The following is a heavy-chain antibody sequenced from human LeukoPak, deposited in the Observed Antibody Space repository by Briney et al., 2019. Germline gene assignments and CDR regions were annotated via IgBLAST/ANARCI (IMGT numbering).Heavy chain of an antibody. CDR2: IIPIFGTA. V-gene: IGHV1-69*05. CDR3: ARWRYSSGNWFDP. J-gene: IGHJ5*02. Sequence: SVKVSCKASGGTFSSYAISWLRQAPGQGLEWMGGIIPIFGTANYAQKFQGRVTITTDESTSTAYMELSGLRSEDTAVYYCARWRYSSGNWFDPWGQGTLVTVSS. CDR1: GGTFSSYA. D-gene: IGHD6-19*01.